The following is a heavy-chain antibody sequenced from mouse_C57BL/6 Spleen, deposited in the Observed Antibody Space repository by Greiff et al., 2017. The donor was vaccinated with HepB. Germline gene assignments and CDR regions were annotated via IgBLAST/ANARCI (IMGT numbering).Heavy chain of an antibody. CDR3: APFITTVVGGAMDY. D-gene: IGHD1-1*01. V-gene: IGHV1-72*01. CDR2: IDPNSGGT. Sequence: QVQLQQPGAELVKPGASVKLSCKASGYTFTSYWMHWVKQRPGRGLEWIGRIDPNSGGTKYNEKFKSKATLTVDKPSSTAYMQLSSLTSEDSAVYYCAPFITTVVGGAMDYWGQGTSVTVSS. J-gene: IGHJ4*01. CDR1: GYTFTSYW.